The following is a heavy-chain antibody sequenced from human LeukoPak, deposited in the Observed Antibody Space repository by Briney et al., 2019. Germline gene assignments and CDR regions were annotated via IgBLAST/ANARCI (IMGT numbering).Heavy chain of an antibody. CDR2: IIPILGIA. CDR3: AGAGSGSPRQNWFAP. CDR1: GGTFSSYA. J-gene: IGHJ5*02. Sequence: SVTVSCKASGGTFSSYAISWVRQAPGQGLEWMGRIIPILGIANYAQKFQGRVTITADKSTSTAYMELSSLRSEDTAVYYCAGAGSGSPRQNWFAPWGQGTLVTVSS. D-gene: IGHD3-10*01. V-gene: IGHV1-69*04.